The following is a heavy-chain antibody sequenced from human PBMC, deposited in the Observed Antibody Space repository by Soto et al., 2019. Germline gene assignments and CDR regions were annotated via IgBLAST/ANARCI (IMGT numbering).Heavy chain of an antibody. Sequence: TSQTLSLTCTVSGGSISSYYWSWIRQPPGKGLEWIGYIYYSGSTNYNPSLKSRVTISVDTSKNQFSLKLSSVTAADTAVYYCARGRRWFDPWGQGTLVTVSS. V-gene: IGHV4-59*01. CDR3: ARGRRWFDP. CDR2: IYYSGST. CDR1: GGSISSYY. J-gene: IGHJ5*02.